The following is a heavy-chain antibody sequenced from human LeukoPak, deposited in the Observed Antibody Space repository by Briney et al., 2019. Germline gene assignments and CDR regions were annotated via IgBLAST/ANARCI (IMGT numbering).Heavy chain of an antibody. CDR2: ISGSGGST. Sequence: PGGSLRLSCAASGFTFSSYAMSWVRQAPGKGLEWVSAISGSGGSTYYADSVKGRFTISRDNSKNTLYLQMNSLRAEDTAVYYCAKDPESSGWILGAFDIWGQGTMVTVSS. J-gene: IGHJ3*02. D-gene: IGHD6-19*01. V-gene: IGHV3-23*01. CDR1: GFTFSSYA. CDR3: AKDPESSGWILGAFDI.